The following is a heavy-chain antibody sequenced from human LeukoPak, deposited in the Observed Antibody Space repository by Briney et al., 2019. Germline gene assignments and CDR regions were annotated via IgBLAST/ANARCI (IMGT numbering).Heavy chain of an antibody. CDR1: GFTFTSSA. CDR2: IVVGSGNT. D-gene: IGHD3-22*01. CDR3: AASPDYYDSSGYPYYFDY. V-gene: IGHV1-58*01. Sequence: SVKVSCKASGFTFTSSAVQWVRQARGQRLEWIGWIVVGSGNTDYAQKFQERVTITRDMSTSTAYMELSSLRSEDTAVYYCAASPDYYDSSGYPYYFDYWGQGTLVTVSS. J-gene: IGHJ4*02.